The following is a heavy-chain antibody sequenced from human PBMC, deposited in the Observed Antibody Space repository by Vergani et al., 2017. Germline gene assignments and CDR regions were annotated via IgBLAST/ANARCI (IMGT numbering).Heavy chain of an antibody. CDR2: IIPILGIA. CDR3: ASDYSSSWYYAFDI. V-gene: IGHV1-69*09. J-gene: IGHJ3*02. D-gene: IGHD6-13*01. Sequence: QVQLVQSGAEVKKPGASVKVSCKASGYTFTGYYMHWVRQAPGQGLEWMGRIIPILGIANYAQKFQGRVTITADKSTSTAYMELSSLRSEDTAVYYCASDYSSSWYYAFDIWGQGTMVTVSS. CDR1: GYTFTGYY.